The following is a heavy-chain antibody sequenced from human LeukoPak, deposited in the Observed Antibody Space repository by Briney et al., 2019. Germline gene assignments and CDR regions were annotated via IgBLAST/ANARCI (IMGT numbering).Heavy chain of an antibody. CDR2: ISYSGSTT. Sequence: PGGSLRLSCAASGFTFSSYEMHWVRQAPGKGLEWVSSISYSGSTTYYADSVKGRFTVSRDYAKNSLYLQMDSLRAEDSAVYFCARNLAYNAFDIWGQGTVVTVSS. V-gene: IGHV3-48*03. CDR3: ARNLAYNAFDI. D-gene: IGHD1-1*01. CDR1: GFTFSSYE. J-gene: IGHJ3*02.